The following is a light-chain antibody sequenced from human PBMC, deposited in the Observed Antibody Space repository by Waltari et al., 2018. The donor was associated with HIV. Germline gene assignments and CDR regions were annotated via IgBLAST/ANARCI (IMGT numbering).Light chain of an antibody. J-gene: IGLJ7*01. V-gene: IGLV2-23*02. CDR1: SSDVGGYDL. Sequence: QSALTQPASVSGPPGQSITISCTGTSSDVGGYDLVSWYQKYPGKAPKLMIYEVSKRPSGVSNRFSGSKSGNTASLTISGLQTEDEAEYYCCSYATDRNFVFGGGTQLTVL. CDR3: CSYATDRNFV. CDR2: EVS.